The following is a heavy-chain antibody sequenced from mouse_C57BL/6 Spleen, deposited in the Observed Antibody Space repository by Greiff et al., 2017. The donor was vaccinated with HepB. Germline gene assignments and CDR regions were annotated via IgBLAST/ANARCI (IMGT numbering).Heavy chain of an antibody. Sequence: EVQLVESGGGLVKPGGSLKLSCAASGFTFSDYGMHWVRQAPEKGLEWVAYISSGSSTIYYAATVKGPFTISRDNAKNTLFLQMTSLRSEDTAMYYCAGQLMDYWGQGTSVTVSS. D-gene: IGHD3-1*01. CDR3: AGQLMDY. CDR1: GFTFSDYG. V-gene: IGHV5-17*01. CDR2: ISSGSSTI. J-gene: IGHJ4*01.